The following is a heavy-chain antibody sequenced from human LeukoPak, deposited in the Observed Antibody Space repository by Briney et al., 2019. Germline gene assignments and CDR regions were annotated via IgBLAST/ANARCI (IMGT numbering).Heavy chain of an antibody. CDR1: GFAFSSYP. J-gene: IGHJ3*02. CDR2: ISGTGGST. D-gene: IGHD3-22*01. V-gene: IGHV3-23*01. CDR3: AKECGRDYDDRAFDI. Sequence: GGSLRLSCAASGFAFSSYPMNWVRQSPERGLEWVSAISGTGGSTSYADSLKGRFTISRDNSKNTLYLQMSSLTAEDTAVCYCAKECGRDYDDRAFDIWGQGTMVTVSS.